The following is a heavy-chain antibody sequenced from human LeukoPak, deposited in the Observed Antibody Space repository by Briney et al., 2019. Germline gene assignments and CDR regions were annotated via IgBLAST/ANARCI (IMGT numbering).Heavy chain of an antibody. CDR3: ARDGGSGWPSEN. J-gene: IGHJ4*02. CDR2: IIGDSSTI. V-gene: IGHV3-48*01. D-gene: IGHD6-19*01. Sequence: GGSLRLSCAASGFSFSDYSMNWVRQAPGRGLAWISYIIGDSSTIYYADSVKGRFTISRDNAKNSLHLQMNSLRAEDTAVYYCARDGGSGWPSENWGQGTLVTVSS. CDR1: GFSFSDYS.